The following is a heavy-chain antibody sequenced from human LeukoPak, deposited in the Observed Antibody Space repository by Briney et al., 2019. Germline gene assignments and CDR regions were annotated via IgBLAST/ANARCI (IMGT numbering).Heavy chain of an antibody. J-gene: IGHJ4*02. CDR3: ARSWVAGYGTVLDY. V-gene: IGHV5-51*01. Sequence: PGESLKISCKGSGFSFTSYWIGWVRQMPGKGLEWMGIIYPGDSDTRYSPALQRQVTISADKSITTAYLQWSSLKASDTAMYYCARSWVAGYGTVLDYWGQGTLGTVSS. CDR1: GFSFTSYW. D-gene: IGHD6-19*01. CDR2: IYPGDSDT.